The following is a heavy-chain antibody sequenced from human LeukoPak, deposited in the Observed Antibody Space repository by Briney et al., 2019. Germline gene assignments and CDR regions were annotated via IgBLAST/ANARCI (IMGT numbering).Heavy chain of an antibody. CDR2: ISSSGSTI. CDR1: GFTFSDYY. J-gene: IGHJ4*02. V-gene: IGHV3-11*01. Sequence: GGSLRLSCAASGFTFSDYYMSWIRQAPGKGLEWVSYISSSGSTIYYADPVKGRFTISRDNAKNSLYLQMNSLRAEDTAVYYCARDRLGYYDSSGHFDYWGQGTLVTVSS. CDR3: ARDRLGYYDSSGHFDY. D-gene: IGHD3-22*01.